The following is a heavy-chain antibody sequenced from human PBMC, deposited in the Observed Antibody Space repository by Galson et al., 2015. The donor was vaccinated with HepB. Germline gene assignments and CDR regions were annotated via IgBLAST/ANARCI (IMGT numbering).Heavy chain of an antibody. CDR1: GGTFSSYA. J-gene: IGHJ6*02. CDR3: ARAGYCSSTSCSHYYYYYGMDV. V-gene: IGHV1-69*13. CDR2: IIPIFGTA. Sequence: SVKVSCKASGGTFSSYAISWVRQAPGQGLEWMGGIIPIFGTANYAQKFQGRVTITADESTSTAYMELSSLRSEDTAVYYCARAGYCSSTSCSHYYYYYGMDVWGQGTTVTVSS. D-gene: IGHD2-2*01.